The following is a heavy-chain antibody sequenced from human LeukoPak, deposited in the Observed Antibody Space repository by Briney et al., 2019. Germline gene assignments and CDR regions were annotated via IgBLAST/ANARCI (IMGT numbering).Heavy chain of an antibody. J-gene: IGHJ6*03. CDR2: INHSGST. V-gene: IGHV4-30-2*01. CDR1: GDSMSTGSHS. D-gene: IGHD3-9*01. Sequence: PSETLSLTCGVSGDSMSTGSHSWNWIRQPPGKGLEWIGEINHSGSTNYNPSLKSRVTISVDTSKNQFSLKLSSVTAADTAVYYCARRNFDWSLHYYYYMDVWGKGTTVTVSS. CDR3: ARRNFDWSLHYYYYMDV.